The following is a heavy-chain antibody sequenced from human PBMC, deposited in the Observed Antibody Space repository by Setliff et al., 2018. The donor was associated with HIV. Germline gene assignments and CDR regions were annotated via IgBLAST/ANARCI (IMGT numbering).Heavy chain of an antibody. CDR3: ARARRAGSGPKYFQH. Sequence: LSLTCAVYGGSFNGYYWSWIRQPPGKGLEWIGEINHSGSTNYNPSLKSRVTMSVDKSKNQFSLRLSSVTAADTAVYYCARARRAGSGPKYFQHWGQGTLVTV. J-gene: IGHJ1*01. CDR1: GGSFNGYY. D-gene: IGHD2-15*01. V-gene: IGHV4-34*01. CDR2: INHSGST.